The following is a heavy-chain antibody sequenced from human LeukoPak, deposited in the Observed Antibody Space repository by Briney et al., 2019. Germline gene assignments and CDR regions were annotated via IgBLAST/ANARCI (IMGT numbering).Heavy chain of an antibody. CDR3: ARDYRYYDSSGYYSFDY. V-gene: IGHV3-48*02. CDR2: ISGNSKTI. D-gene: IGHD3-22*01. J-gene: IGHJ4*02. Sequence: PGGSLRLSCAASGFSFSTYGMNWVRQAPGKGLEWVSYISGNSKTIYYADSVKGRFTISRDNAENSLYLQMNSLRDEDTAVYYCARDYRYYDSSGYYSFDYWGQGTLVTVSS. CDR1: GFSFSTYG.